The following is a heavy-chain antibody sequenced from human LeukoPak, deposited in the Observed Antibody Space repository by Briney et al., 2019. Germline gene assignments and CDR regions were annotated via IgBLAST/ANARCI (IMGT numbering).Heavy chain of an antibody. CDR2: IRYDGNPT. J-gene: IGHJ4*02. D-gene: IGHD3-10*01. Sequence: GGSLRLSCAASGFTFSSYGMHWVRQAPGKGQEWVSFIRYDGNPTYCADSVKGRFTISRDNSKNMVYMQMNSLRVEDTAVYYCAKDFTYGPDHWGQGTLVSVSS. V-gene: IGHV3-30*02. CDR1: GFTFSSYG. CDR3: AKDFTYGPDH.